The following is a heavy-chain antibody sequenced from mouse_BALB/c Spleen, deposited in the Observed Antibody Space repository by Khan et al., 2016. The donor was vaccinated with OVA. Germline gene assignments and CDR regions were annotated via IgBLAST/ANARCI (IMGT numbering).Heavy chain of an antibody. CDR2: INPYNGGT. D-gene: IGHD2-10*01. CDR3: ERAASYGNYVEAWFAY. CDR1: GYSFTGYT. Sequence: EVQLQQSGPELVKPGASMKISCKASGYSFTGYTMNWVKQSHGKNLEWIGLINPYNGGTSYNQKFKGKATLTVDKSSSTAYMELLSLTSEDSAVYYCERAASYGNYVEAWFAYWGQGTLVTVSA. J-gene: IGHJ3*01. V-gene: IGHV1-18*01.